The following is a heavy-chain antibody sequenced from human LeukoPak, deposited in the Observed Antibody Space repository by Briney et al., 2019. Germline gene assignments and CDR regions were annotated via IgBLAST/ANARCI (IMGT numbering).Heavy chain of an antibody. CDR1: GFTFNSYG. CDR3: GKGSSTSGCPDY. D-gene: IGHD6-19*01. CDR2: IRYDGSIK. V-gene: IGHV3-30*02. Sequence: GGSLRLSCAASGFTFNSYGMHWVRHAPGKGLDWVAFIRYDGSIKHYADSVKGRFTISRDNSKNTLFLQMNGLRPEDTAVYYCGKGSSTSGCPDYWGQGTLVTVSS. J-gene: IGHJ4*02.